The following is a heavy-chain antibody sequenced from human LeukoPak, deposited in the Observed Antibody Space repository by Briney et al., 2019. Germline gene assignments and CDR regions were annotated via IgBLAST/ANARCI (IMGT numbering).Heavy chain of an antibody. Sequence: SETPSLTCTVSGGSISSSGYYWGWIRQPPGKGLEWIGSIYYSGSTYYNPSLKSRVTISVDTSKNQFSLKLSSVTAADTAVYYCARNSAAGTDYWGQGTLVTVSS. CDR3: ARNSAAGTDY. D-gene: IGHD6-13*01. J-gene: IGHJ4*02. CDR2: IYYSGST. CDR1: GGSISSSGYY. V-gene: IGHV4-39*01.